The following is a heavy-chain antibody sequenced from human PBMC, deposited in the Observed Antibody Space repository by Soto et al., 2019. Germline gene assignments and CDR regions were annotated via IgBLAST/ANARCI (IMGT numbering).Heavy chain of an antibody. V-gene: IGHV1-18*01. Sequence: ASVKVSCKASGYTFTSYGISWVRQAPGQGLEWMGWISAYNGNTNYAQKLQGRVTMTTDTSTSTAYMELNSLRAEDTAVYYCAKDLDDYSSAIDFWGQGTLVTVSS. CDR2: ISAYNGNT. CDR1: GYTFTSYG. J-gene: IGHJ4*02. D-gene: IGHD4-4*01. CDR3: AKDLDDYSSAIDF.